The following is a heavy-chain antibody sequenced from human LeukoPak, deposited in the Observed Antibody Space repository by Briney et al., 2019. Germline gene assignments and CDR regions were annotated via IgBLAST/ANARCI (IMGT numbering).Heavy chain of an antibody. Sequence: GRSLRLSCAASGFTFGSYAMHWVRQAPGKGLEWVAVISYDGSNKYYADSVKGRFTISRDNSKNTLYLQMNSLRAEDTAVYYCARGVRFLENFDYWGQGTLVTVSS. D-gene: IGHD3-3*01. J-gene: IGHJ4*02. CDR1: GFTFGSYA. CDR2: ISYDGSNK. V-gene: IGHV3-30*04. CDR3: ARGVRFLENFDY.